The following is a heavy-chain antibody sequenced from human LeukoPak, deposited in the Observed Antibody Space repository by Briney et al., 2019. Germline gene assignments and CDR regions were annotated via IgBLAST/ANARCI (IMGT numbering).Heavy chain of an antibody. Sequence: TGGSLRLSCAASGFTFSSYAMHWVRQAPGKGLEWVAVISYDGSNKCYADSVKGRFTISRDNSKNTLYLQMNSLRAEDTAVYYCARGPKLHRIAAAQNFDYWGQGTLVTVSP. CDR2: ISYDGSNK. D-gene: IGHD6-13*01. J-gene: IGHJ4*02. CDR3: ARGPKLHRIAAAQNFDY. V-gene: IGHV3-30-3*01. CDR1: GFTFSSYA.